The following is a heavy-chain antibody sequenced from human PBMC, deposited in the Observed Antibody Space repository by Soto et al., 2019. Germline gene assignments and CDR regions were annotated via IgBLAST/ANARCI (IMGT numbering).Heavy chain of an antibody. Sequence: GGSLRLSCAASGFTFDDYVMHWVRQAPGKGLEWVASVNWNGRTTLYAAAVKGRFSVSRDNGKNSLYLEMTSLRPNDTALYFCAKARGCNYALDHWGQGILVTVSS. CDR2: VNWNGRTT. J-gene: IGHJ4*02. CDR3: AKARGCNYALDH. V-gene: IGHV3-9*01. CDR1: GFTFDDYV. D-gene: IGHD2-2*01.